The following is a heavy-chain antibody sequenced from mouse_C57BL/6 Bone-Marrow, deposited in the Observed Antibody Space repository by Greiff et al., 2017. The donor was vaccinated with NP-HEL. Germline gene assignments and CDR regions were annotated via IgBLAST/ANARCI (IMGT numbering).Heavy chain of an antibody. CDR1: GFTFSSYG. D-gene: IGHD1-1*01. Sequence: DVMLVESGGDLVKPGGSLKLSCAASGFTFSSYGMSWVRQTPDKRLEWVATISSGGSYTYYPDSVKGRFTISRDNAKNTLYLQMSSLKSEDTAMYYCARRYYYGSSYGAMDYWGQGTSVTVSS. CDR3: ARRYYYGSSYGAMDY. V-gene: IGHV5-6*02. CDR2: ISSGGSYT. J-gene: IGHJ4*01.